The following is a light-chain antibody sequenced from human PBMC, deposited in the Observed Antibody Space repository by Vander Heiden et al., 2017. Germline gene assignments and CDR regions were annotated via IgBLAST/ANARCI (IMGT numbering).Light chain of an antibody. Sequence: DIHLTQSSFSLSAAVQHRVTIPRRLRQSLNSYLNWYQQKPGKAPKLLIYAASSLESGVPARFSGSGSGTDFTLTISRLQPEDFATYYCQQGYSTPHTFGGGTKVEIK. CDR3: QQGYSTPHT. V-gene: IGKV1-39*01. CDR1: QSLNSY. J-gene: IGKJ4*01. CDR2: AAS.